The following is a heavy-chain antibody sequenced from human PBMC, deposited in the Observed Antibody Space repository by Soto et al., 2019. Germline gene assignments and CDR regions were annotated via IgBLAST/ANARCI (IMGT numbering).Heavy chain of an antibody. CDR1: GYTFTGYY. V-gene: IGHV1-2*04. J-gene: IGHJ4*02. Sequence: GASVKVSCKASGYTFTGYYMHWVRQAPGQGLEWMGWINPNSGGTNYAQKFQGWVTMTRDTSTSTVYMELSSLRSEDTAVYYCARVFRVRFDYWGQGTLVTVSS. CDR2: INPNSGGT. D-gene: IGHD2-2*01. CDR3: ARVFRVRFDY.